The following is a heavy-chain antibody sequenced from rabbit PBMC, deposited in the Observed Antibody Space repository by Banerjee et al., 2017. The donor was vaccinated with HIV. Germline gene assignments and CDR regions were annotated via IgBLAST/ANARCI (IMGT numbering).Heavy chain of an antibody. CDR3: ARRPYASDSGYTGLNL. J-gene: IGHJ6*01. V-gene: IGHV1S40*01. D-gene: IGHD1-1*01. Sequence: QSLEESGGDLVKPGASLTLTCTASGFSFSSGYDMCWVRQAPGKGLEYIACIYAGSGSFTYYASGAKGRFTISKTSSTTVTLQMTSLTAADTAAYFCARRPYASDSGYTGLNLWGQGTLVTVS. CDR1: GFSFSSGYD. CDR2: IYAGSGSFT.